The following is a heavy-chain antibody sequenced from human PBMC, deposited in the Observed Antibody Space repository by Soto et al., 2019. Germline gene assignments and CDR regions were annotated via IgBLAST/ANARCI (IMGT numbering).Heavy chain of an antibody. J-gene: IGHJ4*02. CDR3: ARLPYDFWSGYQPDTSSFFDY. CDR1: GGSISSSSYY. Sequence: SETLSLTCTVSGGSISSSSYYWGWIRQPPGKGLEWIGSIYYSGSTYYNPSLKSRVTISVDTSKNQFSLKLSSVTAADTAVYYCARLPYDFWSGYQPDTSSFFDYWGQGTLVNVSS. V-gene: IGHV4-39*01. D-gene: IGHD3-3*01. CDR2: IYYSGST.